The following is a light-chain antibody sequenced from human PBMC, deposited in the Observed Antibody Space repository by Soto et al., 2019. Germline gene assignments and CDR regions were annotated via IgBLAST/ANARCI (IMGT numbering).Light chain of an antibody. CDR1: QSVSSY. J-gene: IGKJ4*01. CDR3: QQHLNSLS. CDR2: DAS. V-gene: IGKV3-11*01. Sequence: EIVLTQSPATLSLSPGERATLSCRASQSVSSYLEWYQQKPGQAPRLLIYDASNRATGIPARFSGSGSGTDFPLTISSLEPEDFADYYCQQHLNSLSFGGGTKVEIK.